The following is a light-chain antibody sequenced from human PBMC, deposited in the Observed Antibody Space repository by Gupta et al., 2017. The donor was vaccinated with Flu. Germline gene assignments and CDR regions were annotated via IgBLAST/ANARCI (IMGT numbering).Light chain of an antibody. J-gene: IGLJ2*01. Sequence: SHEFTQPPSVSVSTEQTARITCSGDALPRKYAYWYQLKSGQAPVLVIFEDSRRPSGIPLEFSGSNSGTTATLTISGAQVADEADYYCYSTDDNGKPVFGGGTKLTVL. CDR3: YSTDDNGKPV. CDR2: EDS. CDR1: ALPRKY. V-gene: IGLV3-10*01.